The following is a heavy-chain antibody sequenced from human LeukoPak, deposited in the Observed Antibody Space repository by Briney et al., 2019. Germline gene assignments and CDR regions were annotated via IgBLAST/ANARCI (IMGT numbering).Heavy chain of an antibody. Sequence: SETLSLTCTVSGGSISTYYWSWIRQPPGKGLEWIGSIYYSGSTYYNPSLKSRVTISVDTSKNQFSLKLSSVTAADTAVYYCASEIAANNWFDPWGQGTLVTVAS. CDR3: ASEIAANNWFDP. D-gene: IGHD6-13*01. CDR1: GGSISTYY. CDR2: IYYSGST. J-gene: IGHJ5*02. V-gene: IGHV4-59*12.